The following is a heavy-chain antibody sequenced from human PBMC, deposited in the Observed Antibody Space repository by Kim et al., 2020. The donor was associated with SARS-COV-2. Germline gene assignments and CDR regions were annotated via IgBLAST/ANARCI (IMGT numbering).Heavy chain of an antibody. V-gene: IGHV3-33*05. J-gene: IGHJ4*01. D-gene: IGHD2-15*01. CDR1: GFTFSTYG. CDR2: ISYDGSDK. Sequence: GGSLRLSCAASGFTFSTYGMHWVRQAPGKGLEWVALISYDGSDKFYADSVKGRITISRDNSKNTLYLQMNSLRAEDTAVYYCARGFGYCSGGRCYGEYWG. CDR3: ARGFGYCSGGRCYGEY.